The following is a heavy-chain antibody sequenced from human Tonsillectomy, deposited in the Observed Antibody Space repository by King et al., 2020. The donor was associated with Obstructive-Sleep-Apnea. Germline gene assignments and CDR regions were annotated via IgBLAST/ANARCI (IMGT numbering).Heavy chain of an antibody. Sequence: VQLVESGAEVKKPGASVKVSCKASGYSFTSYYMHWVRQAPGQGLEWMGIINPSGGSTTYAQKLQGRVTMNRDTSTSTVYMVLSSLRSEDTAVYYCAREPLDTVLVTVYYGMDVWGQGTTVTVSS. CDR1: GYSFTSYY. V-gene: IGHV1-46*01. CDR2: INPSGGST. J-gene: IGHJ6*02. CDR3: AREPLDTVLVTVYYGMDV. D-gene: IGHD5-18*01.